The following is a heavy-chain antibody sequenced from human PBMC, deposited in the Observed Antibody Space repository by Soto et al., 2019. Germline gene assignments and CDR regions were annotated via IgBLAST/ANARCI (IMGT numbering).Heavy chain of an antibody. Sequence: SETLSLTCTVSGGSIRSSTYYWGWIRQPPGKGLEWIGSIYYSGSTHYNPSLKSRVTMSVDTSTNQFSLKLNSVTAADTAVYYCASPKIAFYNWFDPWGQGTLVT. V-gene: IGHV4-39*01. CDR3: ASPKIAFYNWFDP. D-gene: IGHD3-3*02. CDR1: GGSIRSSTYY. CDR2: IYYSGST. J-gene: IGHJ5*02.